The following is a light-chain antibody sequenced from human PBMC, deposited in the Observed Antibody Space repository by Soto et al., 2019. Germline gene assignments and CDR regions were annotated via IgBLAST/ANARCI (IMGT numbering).Light chain of an antibody. CDR1: KLGDKY. CDR2: QDS. CDR3: QAWDSSTAV. J-gene: IGLJ2*01. V-gene: IGLV3-1*01. Sequence: SYELTQPPSVSVSPGQTASITCSGDKLGDKYACWYQQKPGQSPVLVIYQDSKRPSGIPEPFSGSNSGNTATLTISGTQAMDEADYYCQAWDSSTAVFGGGTKVTVL.